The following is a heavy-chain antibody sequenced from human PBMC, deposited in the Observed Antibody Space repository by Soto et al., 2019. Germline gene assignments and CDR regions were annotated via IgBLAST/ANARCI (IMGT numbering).Heavy chain of an antibody. Sequence: RRLSCAASGFTFSSYGMHWVRQAPGKGLEWVAVISYDGSNKYYADSVKGRFTISRDNSKNTLYLQMNSLRAEDTAVYYCAKDASREGFSSGYGMDVWGQGTTVTVSS. V-gene: IGHV3-30*18. CDR3: AKDASREGFSSGYGMDV. CDR2: ISYDGSNK. J-gene: IGHJ6*02. D-gene: IGHD3-3*01. CDR1: GFTFSSYG.